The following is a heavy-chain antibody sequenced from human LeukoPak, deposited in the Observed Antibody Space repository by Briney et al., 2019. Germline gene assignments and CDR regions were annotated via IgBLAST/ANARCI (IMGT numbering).Heavy chain of an antibody. J-gene: IGHJ4*02. CDR3: ARVYKSQWLFQLFDY. D-gene: IGHD3-22*01. CDR1: GGSFSGYY. CDR2: INHSGST. V-gene: IGHV4-34*01. Sequence: SETLSLTCAVYGGSFSGYYWSWIRQPPGKGLEWIGEINHSGSTNYNPSLKSRVTISVDTSKNQFSLKLSSVTAADTAVYYCARVYKSQWLFQLFDYWGQGTLVTVSS.